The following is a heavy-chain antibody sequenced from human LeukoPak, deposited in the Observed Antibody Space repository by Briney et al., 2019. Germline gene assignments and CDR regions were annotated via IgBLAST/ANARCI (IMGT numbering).Heavy chain of an antibody. CDR3: TRDRGTYNWLDP. V-gene: IGHV3-73*01. CDR1: GVTLSDSA. D-gene: IGHD1-26*01. Sequence: PGGSLKLSCAASGVTLSDSAIHWVRQASGKGLEWVGLIDRPAKSYATAYGTSVGGRFTISRDDSKNTAYLQMDSLKTEDTALYYCTRDRGTYNWLDPWGQGTLVTVSS. CDR2: IDRPAKSYAT. J-gene: IGHJ5*02.